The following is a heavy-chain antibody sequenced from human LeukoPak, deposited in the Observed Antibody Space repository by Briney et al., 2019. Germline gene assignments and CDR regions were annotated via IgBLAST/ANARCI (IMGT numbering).Heavy chain of an antibody. Sequence: SETLSLTCNVSGVSMKGYYWSWIRQPPGKGLERIGYIYTTGSTNYNPSLKRRVTISVDTSKNQFSLTLTSVTAADTAVYYCARERYISLFWWFDPWGQGTLVTVSS. D-gene: IGHD3-3*02. CDR2: IYTTGST. CDR3: ARERYISLFWWFDP. CDR1: GVSMKGYY. J-gene: IGHJ5*02. V-gene: IGHV4-4*08.